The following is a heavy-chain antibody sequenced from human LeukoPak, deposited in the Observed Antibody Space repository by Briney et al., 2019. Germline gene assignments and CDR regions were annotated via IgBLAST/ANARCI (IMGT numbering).Heavy chain of an antibody. CDR3: ARSPGDTYYYDSSGYYNSYYFDY. CDR1: GFTFSSYG. D-gene: IGHD3-22*01. Sequence: QPGGSLRLSCAASGFTFSSYGMHWVRQAPGKGLEWVAVIWYDGSNKYYADSVKGRFTISRVNSKNTLYLQMNSLRAEDTAVYYCARSPGDTYYYDSSGYYNSYYFDYWGQGTLVTVSS. V-gene: IGHV3-33*01. J-gene: IGHJ4*02. CDR2: IWYDGSNK.